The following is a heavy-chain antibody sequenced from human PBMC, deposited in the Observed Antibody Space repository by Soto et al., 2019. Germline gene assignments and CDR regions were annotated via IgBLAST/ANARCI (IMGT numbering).Heavy chain of an antibody. CDR3: ARGLASGSYLDDAFDI. Sequence: EVQLVESGGGLIQPGGSLRLSCAASGFTVSNNYMSWVRQAPGKGLEWVSILYSGGSTYYADSVKGRFTISRDNSKNTLYLQMNSLRAEDTALYYCARGLASGSYLDDAFDIWGQGTMVTVSS. V-gene: IGHV3-53*01. CDR2: LYSGGST. J-gene: IGHJ3*02. D-gene: IGHD1-26*01. CDR1: GFTVSNNY.